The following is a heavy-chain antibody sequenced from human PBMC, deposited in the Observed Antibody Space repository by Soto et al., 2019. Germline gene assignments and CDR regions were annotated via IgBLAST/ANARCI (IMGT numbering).Heavy chain of an antibody. CDR3: ARAFKAAAGVPRAFDI. D-gene: IGHD6-13*01. V-gene: IGHV4-34*01. Sequence: QVQLQQWGAGLLKPSETLSLTCAVYGGSFSGYYWSWIRQPPGKGLEWIGEINHSGSTNYNPSLKSRVTISVDTSKNQFSLKLSSVTAADTAVYYCARAFKAAAGVPRAFDIWGQGTMVTVSS. CDR2: INHSGST. CDR1: GGSFSGYY. J-gene: IGHJ3*02.